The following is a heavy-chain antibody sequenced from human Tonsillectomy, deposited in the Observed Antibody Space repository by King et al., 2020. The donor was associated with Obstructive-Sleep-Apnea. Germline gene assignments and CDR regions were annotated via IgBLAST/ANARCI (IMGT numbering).Heavy chain of an antibody. CDR2: ISAYNGNT. Sequence: VQLVESGAEVKKPGASVKVSCKASGYTFTTYGISWVRQAPGQGLEWMGWISAYNGNTNYAQKLQGRVTMTTDTSTSTAYVELRSLRSDDTAVYYCARDYFDSSAYYPQPSDYWGQGTLVTVSS. CDR3: ARDYFDSSAYYPQPSDY. J-gene: IGHJ4*02. CDR1: GYTFTTYG. D-gene: IGHD3-22*01. V-gene: IGHV1-18*04.